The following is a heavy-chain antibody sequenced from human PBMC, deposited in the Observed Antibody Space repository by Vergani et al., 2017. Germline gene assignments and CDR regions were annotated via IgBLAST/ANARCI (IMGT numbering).Heavy chain of an antibody. CDR2: IYNSGNG. CDR1: GDSIISRSYY. V-gene: IGHV4-39*01. Sequence: QMQLQESGPGLVKASETLSLTCTVSGDSIISRSYYWGWIRQPPGKGLEWSGSIYNSGNGDSSSSLKSRVTISADTLKNQLSLRRTSVTAADTAVYYCASGKYYSDSTSHFRGRYFDVWGRGTLVTVPS. J-gene: IGHJ2*01. CDR3: ASGKYYSDSTSHFRGRYFDV. D-gene: IGHD3-16*01.